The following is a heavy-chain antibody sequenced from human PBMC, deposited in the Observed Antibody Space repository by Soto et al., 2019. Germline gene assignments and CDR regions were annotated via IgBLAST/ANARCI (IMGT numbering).Heavy chain of an antibody. Sequence: PSETLSLTCTVSGGSMNDYYWSWVRQPAGKGLEWIGRIFTSGNTNYNPSLRSRLTMSVDTSTNQVSLRLTSVTAADTAVYYGGSGRLVARYYGLDVWGQGTTVTVSS. J-gene: IGHJ6*02. CDR3: GSGRLVARYYGLDV. V-gene: IGHV4-4*07. D-gene: IGHD6-25*01. CDR1: GGSMNDYY. CDR2: IFTSGNT.